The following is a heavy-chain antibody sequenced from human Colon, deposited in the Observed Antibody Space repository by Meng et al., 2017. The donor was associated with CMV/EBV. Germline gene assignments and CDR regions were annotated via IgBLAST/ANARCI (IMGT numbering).Heavy chain of an antibody. V-gene: IGHV3-74*01. CDR2: SNHDGTNT. Sequence: GESLKISCAASGFAFSGYWMHWARQAPGKGLVWVSRSNHDGTNTFYADSVKGRFTVSRDNARNTLCLQMNTLRAEDTAVYYCVREDGVVAARGNRFDPWGQGTLVTVSS. J-gene: IGHJ5*02. CDR1: GFAFSGYW. D-gene: IGHD3-10*01. CDR3: VREDGVVAARGNRFDP.